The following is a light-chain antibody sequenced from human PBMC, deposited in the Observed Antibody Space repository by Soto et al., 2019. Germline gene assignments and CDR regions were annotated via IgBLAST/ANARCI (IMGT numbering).Light chain of an antibody. CDR1: SSDVGSYNL. CDR2: EGS. Sequence: QSALTQPASVSGSPGQSITISCTGTSSDVGSYNLVSWYQQHPGKAPKLMIYEGSKRPSGVSNRFSGSKSGNTASLTISGLQDEDEADYSCCSYAGGQVFGGGTKVTVL. CDR3: CSYAGGQV. V-gene: IGLV2-23*01. J-gene: IGLJ2*01.